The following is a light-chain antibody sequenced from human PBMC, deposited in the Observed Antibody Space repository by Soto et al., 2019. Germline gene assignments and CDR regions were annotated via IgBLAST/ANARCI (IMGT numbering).Light chain of an antibody. V-gene: IGKV1-5*01. CDR1: QSISTW. Sequence: DIQMTQSPSTLSASVGDRVTITCRASQSISTWLAWYQQKPGNAPKLLIFDASNLESGVPSRFSGSASGTEFTLTIDSLQPDDFATYYCQQYNSDSRTFGQGTELDIK. CDR2: DAS. CDR3: QQYNSDSRT. J-gene: IGKJ1*01.